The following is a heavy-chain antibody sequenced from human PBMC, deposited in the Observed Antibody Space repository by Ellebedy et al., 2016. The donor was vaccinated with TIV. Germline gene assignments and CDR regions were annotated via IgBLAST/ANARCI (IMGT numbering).Heavy chain of an antibody. Sequence: MPSETLSLTCIVSGGSISSYYWGWIRQRPGKGLEWIGSIYYSGSTYYNPSLKSRVTISVDTSKNQFSLKLSSVTAADTAVYYCARRVVVVAATSNWFDPWGQGTLVTVSS. D-gene: IGHD2-15*01. CDR2: IYYSGST. V-gene: IGHV4-39*01. CDR1: GGSISSYY. CDR3: ARRVVVVAATSNWFDP. J-gene: IGHJ5*02.